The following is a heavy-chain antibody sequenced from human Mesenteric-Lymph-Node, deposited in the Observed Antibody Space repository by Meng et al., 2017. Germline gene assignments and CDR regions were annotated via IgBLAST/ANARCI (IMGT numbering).Heavy chain of an antibody. D-gene: IGHD6-19*01. Sequence: QVQLQESGPGLLKPSGTRSLTCGVSGVSISSNIRWTWVRQPPGKGLEWIGYIYYSGSTYYNPSLRSRVAISIDKSKNQFSLKLSSVTAADTAVYYCASFPPPGKQWLVTDYWGQGTLVTVSS. V-gene: IGHV4-4*02. J-gene: IGHJ4*02. CDR3: ASFPPPGKQWLVTDY. CDR1: GVSISSNIR. CDR2: IYYSGST.